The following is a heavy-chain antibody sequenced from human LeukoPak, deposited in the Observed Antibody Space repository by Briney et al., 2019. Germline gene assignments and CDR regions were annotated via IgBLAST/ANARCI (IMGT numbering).Heavy chain of an antibody. CDR3: ARDYDSSGYYVFDY. J-gene: IGHJ4*02. CDR1: GFPFGTYS. CDR2: ISSNSRYI. V-gene: IGHV3-21*01. D-gene: IGHD3-22*01. Sequence: NPGGSLSLSCAASGFPFGTYSMNWVRQAPGKGLEWVSSISSNSRYIYYADSVKGRFTISRDNAKNSLYLQMNSLRAEDTAVYYCARDYDSSGYYVFDYWGQGTLVTVSS.